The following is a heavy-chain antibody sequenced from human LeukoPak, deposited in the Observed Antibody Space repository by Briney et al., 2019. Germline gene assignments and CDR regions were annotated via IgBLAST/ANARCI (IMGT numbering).Heavy chain of an antibody. J-gene: IGHJ5*02. Sequence: PSETLSLTCTVSGGSISSYYWSWIRQPPGKGLEWVGYIYYSGSTTYNPSLKSRVTISLDTPKNQFSLKLSSVTAADTAVYYCARASSYDYVWGSYRSTDNWFDPWGQGTLVTVSS. CDR1: GGSISSYY. D-gene: IGHD3-16*02. CDR3: ARASSYDYVWGSYRSTDNWFDP. CDR2: IYYSGST. V-gene: IGHV4-59*01.